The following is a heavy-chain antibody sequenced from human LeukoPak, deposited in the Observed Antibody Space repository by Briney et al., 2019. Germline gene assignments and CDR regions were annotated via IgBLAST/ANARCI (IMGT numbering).Heavy chain of an antibody. Sequence: GASVKVSCKASGGTFTNYYMHWVRQAPGQGLEWMGIINPSGGSTSYAQKVQGRVTMTRDTSTSTVYMELSSLRSEDTAVYYCARDLPYYGSGSYYNPIGYWGQGTLVTVSS. V-gene: IGHV1-46*03. CDR2: INPSGGST. J-gene: IGHJ4*02. CDR1: GGTFTNYY. D-gene: IGHD3-10*01. CDR3: ARDLPYYGSGSYYNPIGY.